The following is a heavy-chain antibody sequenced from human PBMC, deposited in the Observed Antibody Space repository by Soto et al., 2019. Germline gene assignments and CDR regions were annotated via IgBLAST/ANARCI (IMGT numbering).Heavy chain of an antibody. CDR2: ISVSGNRT. CDR1: GFTLSYYG. D-gene: IGHD2-21*01. CDR3: VRSGTARLLRHSWFDT. J-gene: IGHJ5*02. Sequence: EVQLMESGGLLVQTGRSLRLSCAGSGFTLSYYGMSWVRQAPGKGLEWVSAISVSGNRTYYADSVKGRFTISKDIFKNTLYLQMHSLRVEDTAVYYCVRSGTARLLRHSWFDTWGQGTLVTVSS. V-gene: IGHV3-23*01.